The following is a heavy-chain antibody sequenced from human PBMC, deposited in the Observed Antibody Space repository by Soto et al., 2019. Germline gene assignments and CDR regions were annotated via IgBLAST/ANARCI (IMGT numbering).Heavy chain of an antibody. Sequence: GGSLRLSCAASGFTFSSYGMHWVRQAPGKGLEWVAVIWYDGSNKYYADSVKGRFTISRDNSKNTLYLQMNSLRAEDTAVYYCATQTGYPPYLDGMDVWGQGTTVTVSS. D-gene: IGHD3-9*01. V-gene: IGHV3-33*01. CDR2: IWYDGSNK. J-gene: IGHJ6*02. CDR1: GFTFSSYG. CDR3: ATQTGYPPYLDGMDV.